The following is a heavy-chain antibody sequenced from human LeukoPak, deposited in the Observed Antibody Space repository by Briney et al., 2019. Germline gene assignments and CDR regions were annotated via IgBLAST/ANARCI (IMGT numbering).Heavy chain of an antibody. CDR3: AKGRLRYRSHGNCYPLDY. J-gene: IGHJ4*02. CDR2: ITDSGNNA. Sequence: GGSLRLSCAASGFTFSSYAMSWVRQAPGKGLEWVSAITDSGNNAVYADSVKGRFTFSRDNSKNTLSLQMNSLRPEDTAVYFCAKGRLRYRSHGNCYPLDYWGQGALVTVSS. V-gene: IGHV3-23*01. CDR1: GFTFSSYA. D-gene: IGHD2-15*01.